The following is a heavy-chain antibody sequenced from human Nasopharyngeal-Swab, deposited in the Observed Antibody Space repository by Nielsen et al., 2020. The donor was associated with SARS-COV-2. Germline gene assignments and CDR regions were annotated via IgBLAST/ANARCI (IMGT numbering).Heavy chain of an antibody. Sequence: SVKVSCKASGDTFSSYAISWVRQAPGQGLEWMGGIIPIFGTANYAQKFQGRVTITADESTSTAYMELSSLRSEDTAVYYCARDTDTFLDYYYMDVWGKGTTVTVSS. J-gene: IGHJ6*03. V-gene: IGHV1-69*13. CDR3: ARDTDTFLDYYYMDV. CDR1: GDTFSSYA. CDR2: IIPIFGTA. D-gene: IGHD2-21*01.